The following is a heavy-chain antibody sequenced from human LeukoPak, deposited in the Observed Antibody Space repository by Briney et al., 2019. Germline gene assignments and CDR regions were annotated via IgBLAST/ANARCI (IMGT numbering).Heavy chain of an antibody. J-gene: IGHJ3*02. Sequence: GRSLRLSCAASGFTFSSYGMHWVRQAPGKGLEWVAVIWYDGSNKNYADSVKGRFTISRDNSKNTLYLQMNSLRDEDTAVYYCAREGYSYGYNAFDIWGQGTMVTVSS. CDR1: GFTFSSYG. CDR2: IWYDGSNK. CDR3: AREGYSYGYNAFDI. D-gene: IGHD5-18*01. V-gene: IGHV3-33*01.